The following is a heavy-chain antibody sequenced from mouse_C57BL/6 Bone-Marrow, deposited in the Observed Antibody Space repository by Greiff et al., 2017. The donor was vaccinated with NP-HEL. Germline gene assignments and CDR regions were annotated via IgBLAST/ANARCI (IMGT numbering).Heavy chain of an antibody. D-gene: IGHD1-1*01. CDR3: ARDYYGRNFDY. J-gene: IGHJ2*01. CDR1: GYTFTSYW. CDR2: IDPSDSYT. Sequence: QVHVKQPGAELVMPGASVKLSCKASGYTFTSYWMHWVKQRPGQGLEWIGEIDPSDSYTNYNQKFKGKSTLTVDKSSSTAYMQLSSLTSEDSAVYYCARDYYGRNFDYWGQGTTLTVSS. V-gene: IGHV1-69*01.